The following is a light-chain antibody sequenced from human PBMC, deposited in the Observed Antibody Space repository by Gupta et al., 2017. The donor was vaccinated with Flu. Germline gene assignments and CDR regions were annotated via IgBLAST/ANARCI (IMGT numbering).Light chain of an antibody. J-gene: IGKJ1*01. CDR1: QSILYSSNNKNY. Sequence: DIVMTQSPDSLAVSLGERATINCKPSQSILYSSNNKNYLACYQQEPGQPPKLLLYWASTPESGVPDRFNGRDSGTDFTLSISSLPAQTVAVYCCQQDDNTPSTFSQGTKVEIK. CDR3: QQDDNTPST. CDR2: WAS. V-gene: IGKV4-1*01.